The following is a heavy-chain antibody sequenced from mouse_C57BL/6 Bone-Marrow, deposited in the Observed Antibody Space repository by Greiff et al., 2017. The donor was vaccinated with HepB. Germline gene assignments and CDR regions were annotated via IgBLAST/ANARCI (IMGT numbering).Heavy chain of an antibody. D-gene: IGHD2-3*01. Sequence: EVMLVESGGDLVKPGGSLKLSCAASGFTFSSYGMSWVRQTPDKRLEWVATISSGGSYTYYPDSVKGRLTISRDNAKNTLYLQMSSLKSEDTAMYYCAGHVGYYPARFAYWGQGTLVTVSA. J-gene: IGHJ3*01. CDR1: GFTFSSYG. V-gene: IGHV5-6*01. CDR3: AGHVGYYPARFAY. CDR2: ISSGGSYT.